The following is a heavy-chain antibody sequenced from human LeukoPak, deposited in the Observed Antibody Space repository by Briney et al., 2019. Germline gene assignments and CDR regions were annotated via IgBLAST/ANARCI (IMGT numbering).Heavy chain of an antibody. Sequence: GGSLRLSCAASGFTFSSYGMHWVRQAPGKGLEWVTFIQYDGSNKYYADSVKGRFTISRDNSKNTLYLQMNSLRAEDTAVYYCAKGDFDSNFDPWGQGTLVTVSS. V-gene: IGHV3-30*02. CDR1: GFTFSSYG. CDR3: AKGDFDSNFDP. D-gene: IGHD2-21*02. CDR2: IQYDGSNK. J-gene: IGHJ5*02.